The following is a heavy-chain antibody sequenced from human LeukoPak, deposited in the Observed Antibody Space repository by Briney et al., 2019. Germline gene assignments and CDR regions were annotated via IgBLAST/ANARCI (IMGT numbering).Heavy chain of an antibody. V-gene: IGHV3-23*01. CDR3: ARQDGSGSYLGY. D-gene: IGHD3-10*01. J-gene: IGHJ4*02. CDR1: GFTFSSYG. CDR2: ISGTGGST. Sequence: GGTLRLSCAASGFTFSSYGMSWVRQAPGKGLEWVSAISGTGGSTYYADSVKGRFPISRDNSKNTLYLEMNSLRAEDTAVYYCARQDGSGSYLGYWGQGTLVTVSS.